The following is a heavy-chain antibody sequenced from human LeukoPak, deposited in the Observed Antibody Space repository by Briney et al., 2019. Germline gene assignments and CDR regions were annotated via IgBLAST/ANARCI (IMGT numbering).Heavy chain of an antibody. CDR1: GVSIQSYW. Sequence: PSESLSLTPDVSGVSIQSYWWSSVRKPARKGLERIGRIYTTGRTNYSPSFQSRVTMSIAVSSNQFSLTLRSVTAADTAVYYCARSGYTISAYHSDFWGQGAPVTVSS. CDR2: IYTTGRT. J-gene: IGHJ4*02. V-gene: IGHV4-59*10. D-gene: IGHD5-18*01. CDR3: ARSGYTISAYHSDF.